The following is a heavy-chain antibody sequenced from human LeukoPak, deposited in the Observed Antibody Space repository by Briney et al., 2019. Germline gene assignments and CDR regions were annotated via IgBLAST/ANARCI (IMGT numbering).Heavy chain of an antibody. CDR3: ARVAVVAVAGDWFDP. V-gene: IGHV4-34*01. CDR2: INHSGST. CDR1: GGSFSGYY. D-gene: IGHD6-19*01. J-gene: IGHJ5*02. Sequence: SETLSLTCAVYGGSFSGYYWSWIRQPPGKGLGWIGEINHSGSTNYNPSLKSRVTISVDTSKNQFSLKLSSVTAADTAVYYCARVAVVAVAGDWFDPWGQGTLVTVSS.